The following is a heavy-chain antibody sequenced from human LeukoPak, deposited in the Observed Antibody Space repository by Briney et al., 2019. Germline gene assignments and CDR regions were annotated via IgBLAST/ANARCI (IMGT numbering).Heavy chain of an antibody. D-gene: IGHD2-2*01. CDR2: IYYDCST. V-gene: IGHV3-53*01. Sequence: GGSLRLSCAASGFTVSSNYLSWARQAPGKGLDGVSVIYYDCSTYYADSVKGRFTISRDNSKNTLYLQMNSMSAEATAVSYCAKGSLRVIPSGTFDYWGQGTLVTVSS. CDR1: GFTVSSNY. J-gene: IGHJ4*02. CDR3: AKGSLRVIPSGTFDY.